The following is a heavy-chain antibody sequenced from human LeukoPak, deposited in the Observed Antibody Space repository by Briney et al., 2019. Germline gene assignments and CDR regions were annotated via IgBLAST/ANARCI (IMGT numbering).Heavy chain of an antibody. J-gene: IGHJ4*02. D-gene: IGHD6-13*01. Sequence: GGSLRLSCAASGFTFRSYGMHWVRQAPGKGLEWVAVIWYDGSNKYYADSVKGRFTISRDNSENTLCLQMNSLRAEDTALYYCASDGIAVDRGIGYFDYWGQGTLVTVSS. V-gene: IGHV3-33*01. CDR1: GFTFRSYG. CDR3: ASDGIAVDRGIGYFDY. CDR2: IWYDGSNK.